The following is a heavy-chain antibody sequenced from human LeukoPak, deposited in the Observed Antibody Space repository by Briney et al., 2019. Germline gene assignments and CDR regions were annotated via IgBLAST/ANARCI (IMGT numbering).Heavy chain of an antibody. CDR1: GFTFSSYG. J-gene: IGHJ4*02. CDR3: AKINYGGNSDGDY. V-gene: IGHV3-30*18. CDR2: ISYDGSNK. D-gene: IGHD4-23*01. Sequence: GSLRLSCAASGFTFSSYGMHWVRQAPGKGLEWVAVISYDGSNKYYADSVKGRFTISRDNSKNTLYLQMNSLRAEDTAVYYCAKINYGGNSDGDYWGQGTLVTVSS.